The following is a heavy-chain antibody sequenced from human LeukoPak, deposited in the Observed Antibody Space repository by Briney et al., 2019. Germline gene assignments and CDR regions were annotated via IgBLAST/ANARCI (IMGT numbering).Heavy chain of an antibody. V-gene: IGHV4-59*01. CDR1: GGSISSYY. CDR2: IYYSGST. D-gene: IGHD3-9*01. J-gene: IGHJ4*02. Sequence: PSETLSLTCTVSGGSISSYYWSWIRQPPGKGLEWIGYIYYSGSTNYNPSLKSRVTISVDTSKNQFSLKLSSVTAADTAVYYCARAPYYDILTGYYFPPYYFDYWGQGTLVTVSS. CDR3: ARAPYYDILTGYYFPPYYFDY.